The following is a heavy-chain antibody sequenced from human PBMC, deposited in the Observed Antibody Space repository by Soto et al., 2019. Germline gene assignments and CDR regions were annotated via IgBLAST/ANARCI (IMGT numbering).Heavy chain of an antibody. CDR1: GGSISSGDYY. CDR3: ARSSSNCISTSCHSDAFDI. D-gene: IGHD2-2*01. Sequence: SETLSLTCTVSGGSISSGDYYWSWIRQPPGKGLEWIGYIYYSGSTYYNPSLKSRVTISVDTSKNQFSLKLSSVTAADTAVYYCARSSSNCISTSCHSDAFDIWGQGTMVTVSS. J-gene: IGHJ3*02. V-gene: IGHV4-30-4*01. CDR2: IYYSGST.